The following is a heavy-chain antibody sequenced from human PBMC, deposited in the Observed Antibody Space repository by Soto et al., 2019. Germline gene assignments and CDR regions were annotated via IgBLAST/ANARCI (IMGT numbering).Heavy chain of an antibody. V-gene: IGHV2-5*02. CDR1: GFSLRTSGMG. CDR2: SYWDDEN. Sequence: QITLKESGPTLVKPTQTLTLTCTFSGFSLRTSGMGVGWIRQPPGKALEWLALSYWDDENRYSPSLKSRLTVNKDTSKNPVVLKMTNLDPVDTATYYCVHRRTTYYAILTGYSQNWFEPWGQGTLVTVSS. J-gene: IGHJ5*02. CDR3: VHRRTTYYAILTGYSQNWFEP. D-gene: IGHD3-9*01.